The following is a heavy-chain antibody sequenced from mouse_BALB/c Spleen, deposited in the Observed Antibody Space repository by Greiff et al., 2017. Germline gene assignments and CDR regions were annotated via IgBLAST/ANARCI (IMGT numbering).Heavy chain of an antibody. V-gene: IGHV5-17*02. Sequence: EVQLVESGGGLVQPGGSWKLSCAASGFTFSSFGMHWVRQAPEKGLEWVAYISSGSSTIYYADTVKGRFTISRDNPKNTLFLQMTSLRSEDTAMYYCARSGAGTGFAYWGQGTLVTVSA. CDR2: ISSGSSTI. CDR1: GFTFSSFG. D-gene: IGHD4-1*01. CDR3: ARSGAGTGFAY. J-gene: IGHJ3*01.